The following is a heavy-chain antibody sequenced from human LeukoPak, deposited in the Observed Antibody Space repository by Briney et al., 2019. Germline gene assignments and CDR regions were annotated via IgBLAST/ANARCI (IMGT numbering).Heavy chain of an antibody. D-gene: IGHD6-13*01. CDR2: ISWNSGSI. Sequence: PGGSLRLSCAASGFTFDDYAMHWVRQAPGKGLEWVSGISWNSGSIGYADSVKGRFTISRDNAKNSLYLQMNSLRAEDTALYYCAKDQVAAAGTGYNWFDPWGQGTLVTVSS. CDR1: GFTFDDYA. J-gene: IGHJ5*02. V-gene: IGHV3-9*01. CDR3: AKDQVAAAGTGYNWFDP.